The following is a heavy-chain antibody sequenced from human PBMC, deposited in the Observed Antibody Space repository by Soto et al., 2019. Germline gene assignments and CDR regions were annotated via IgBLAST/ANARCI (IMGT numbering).Heavy chain of an antibody. CDR2: FDPEDGET. V-gene: IGHV1-24*01. CDR1: GYTLTELS. Sequence: ASAKVSCKVSGYTLTELSMHWVRQAPGKGLEWMGGFDPEDGETIYAQKFQGRVTMTEDTSTDTAYMELSSLRSEDTAVYYCAILSGYAVWYFDLWGRGTLVTVSS. D-gene: IGHD5-12*01. J-gene: IGHJ2*01. CDR3: AILSGYAVWYFDL.